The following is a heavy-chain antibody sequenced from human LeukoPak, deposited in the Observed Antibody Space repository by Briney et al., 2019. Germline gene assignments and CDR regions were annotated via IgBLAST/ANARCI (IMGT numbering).Heavy chain of an antibody. D-gene: IGHD3-10*01. J-gene: IGHJ3*02. CDR1: GYTFTGYY. CDR2: IDPNSGGT. V-gene: IGHV1-2*06. CDR3: ATAGAAFDI. Sequence: ASVKVSCKTFGYTFTGYYMHWVRQAPGQGLEWLGRIDPNSGGTSYAHNFQGRVTMTRDTSISTAYMELSSLRSEDTAVYYCATAGAAFDIWGQGTMVTVSS.